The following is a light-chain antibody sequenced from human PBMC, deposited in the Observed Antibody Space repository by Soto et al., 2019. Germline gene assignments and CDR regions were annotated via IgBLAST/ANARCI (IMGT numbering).Light chain of an antibody. CDR2: DVS. CDR1: SSDIGGYNY. J-gene: IGLJ2*01. CDR3: SSYGASSTL. Sequence: QSVLTQPASVSGSPGQSITIPCTGTSSDIGGYNYVSWYQQHPGKAPKLMIFDVSYRPSGISDRFSGSKSGNTASLTISGLHPEDEADYYCSSYGASSTLFGGGTKLTVL. V-gene: IGLV2-14*03.